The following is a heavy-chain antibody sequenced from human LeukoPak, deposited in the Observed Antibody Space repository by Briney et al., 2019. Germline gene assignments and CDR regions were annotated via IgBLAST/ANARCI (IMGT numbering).Heavy chain of an antibody. D-gene: IGHD1-26*01. V-gene: IGHV4-31*03. CDR3: ARVVGATSLDY. Sequence: SETLSLTCTVSGGSISSGGYYWSRIRRHPGKGLEWIGYIYYSGSTYYNPSLKSRVTISVDTSKNQFSLKLSSVTAADTAVYYCARVVGATSLDYWGQGTLVTVSS. CDR2: IYYSGST. J-gene: IGHJ4*02. CDR1: GGSISSGGYY.